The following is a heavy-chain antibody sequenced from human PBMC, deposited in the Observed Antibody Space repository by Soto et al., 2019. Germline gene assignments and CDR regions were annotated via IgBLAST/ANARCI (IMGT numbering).Heavy chain of an antibody. J-gene: IGHJ4*02. CDR1: GFTFSSYW. CDR3: AREGYRTVAGFY. V-gene: IGHV3-74*01. Sequence: EVQLVESGGGLVQPGGSLRLSCAASGFTFSSYWMHWVRQAPGKGLVWVSRTNSDGRSTSYADSVKGQFTISRDNAKNALYLHMNSLRAEDTAVYYCAREGYRTVAGFYWGQGALVTVSS. D-gene: IGHD6-19*01. CDR2: TNSDGRST.